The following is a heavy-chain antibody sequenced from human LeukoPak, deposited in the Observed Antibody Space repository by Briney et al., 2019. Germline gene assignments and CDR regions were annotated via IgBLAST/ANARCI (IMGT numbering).Heavy chain of an antibody. CDR2: TYYRSKWYN. J-gene: IGHJ4*02. Sequence: SQTLSLTCAISGDSFSSNSAAWNWIRQSPSRGLEWLGRTYYRSKWYNDYAVSVKSRITINPDTSKNQFSLQLNSVTPEDMAVYYCARTYYDILTGYYPFDYWGEGTLVTVSS. V-gene: IGHV6-1*01. D-gene: IGHD3-9*01. CDR1: GDSFSSNSAA. CDR3: ARTYYDILTGYYPFDY.